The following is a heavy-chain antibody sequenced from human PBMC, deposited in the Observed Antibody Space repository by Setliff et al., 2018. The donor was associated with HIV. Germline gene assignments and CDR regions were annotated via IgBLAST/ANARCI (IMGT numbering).Heavy chain of an antibody. J-gene: IGHJ4*02. V-gene: IGHV4-31*03. Sequence: PSETLSLTCTVSGGSISSGGYYWNWIRQHLGKGLEWIGYIFYNENTQYDPSLKSRVSMSVDTSKNQFSLNLRTVTAADTAIYFCARGRPFGKFVDYFDSWGQGKLVTVSS. CDR3: ARGRPFGKFVDYFDS. D-gene: IGHD2-21*01. CDR1: GGSISSGGYY. CDR2: IFYNENT.